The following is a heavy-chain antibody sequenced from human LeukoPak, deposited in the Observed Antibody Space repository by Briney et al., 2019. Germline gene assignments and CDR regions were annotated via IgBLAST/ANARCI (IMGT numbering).Heavy chain of an antibody. D-gene: IGHD3-10*01. J-gene: IGHJ4*02. CDR3: ARASFASGSYYFDL. V-gene: IGHV4-38-2*02. CDR1: ADAITSHFY. CDR2: VYHSGAE. Sequence: SETLSLTCIVSADAITSHFYWGWIRQSPGEGGKGLEWIANVYHSGAEYVNPSLKSRVTTSVDTSKSQFYLTLTSVTAADTAVYFCARASFASGSYYFDLWGPGTLITVSS.